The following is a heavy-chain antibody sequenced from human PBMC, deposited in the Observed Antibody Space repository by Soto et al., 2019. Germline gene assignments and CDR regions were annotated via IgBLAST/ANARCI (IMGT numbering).Heavy chain of an antibody. CDR3: XXXXXXXWFDP. CDR1: GGSISSGGYY. Sequence: QVQLQESGPGLVKPSQTLSLTCTVSGGSISSGGYYWSWIRQHPGKGLEWIGYIYYSGSTYYNPXXXXXXXXXXXXXXXXXXXXXXXXXXXXXXXXXXXXXXXXXWFDPWGQGTLVTVSS. J-gene: IGHJ5*02. V-gene: IGHV4-31*01. CDR2: IYYSGST.